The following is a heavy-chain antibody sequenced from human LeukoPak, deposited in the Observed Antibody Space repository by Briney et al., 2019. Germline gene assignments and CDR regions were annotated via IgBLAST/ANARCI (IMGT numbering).Heavy chain of an antibody. Sequence: GGSLRLSCAASGFTFNTYEMNWVRQAPGKGLEWVSYISSRGRDMYYADSVKGRFTISRDNSKNTLYLQMNSLRAEDTAVYYCAKSSVTTGTSNWFDPWGQGTLVTVSS. CDR3: AKSSVTTGTSNWFDP. D-gene: IGHD4-17*01. CDR1: GFTFNTYE. J-gene: IGHJ5*02. CDR2: ISSRGRDM. V-gene: IGHV3-48*03.